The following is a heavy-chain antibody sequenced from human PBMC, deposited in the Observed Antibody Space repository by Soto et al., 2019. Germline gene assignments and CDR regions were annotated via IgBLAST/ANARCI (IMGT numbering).Heavy chain of an antibody. CDR2: ISYDGSNK. CDR3: ARYGAHDAFDI. V-gene: IGHV3-30*03. Sequence: PGGSLRLSCAASGFTFSSYGMHWVRQAPGKGLEWVAVISYDGSNKYYADPVKGRFTISRDNSKNTLYLQMNSLRAEDTAVYYCARYGAHDAFDIWGQGTMVTVSS. D-gene: IGHD4-17*01. J-gene: IGHJ3*02. CDR1: GFTFSSYG.